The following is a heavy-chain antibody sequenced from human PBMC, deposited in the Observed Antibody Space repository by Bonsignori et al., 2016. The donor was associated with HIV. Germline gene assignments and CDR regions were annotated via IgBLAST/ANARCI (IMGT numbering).Heavy chain of an antibody. V-gene: IGHV3-23*01. J-gene: IGHJ4*02. Sequence: GESLKISCAVSGFTFSRYAMSWVRQAPGKGLEWVSIISGSGVTTYYADSVRGRFTISRDNSKNTLYLQMNSLRAEDTAVYYCAKGASYYYDSSGYYLDNWGQGTLVTVSS. CDR2: ISGSGVTT. CDR1: GFTFSRYA. CDR3: AKGASYYYDSSGYYLDN. D-gene: IGHD3-22*01.